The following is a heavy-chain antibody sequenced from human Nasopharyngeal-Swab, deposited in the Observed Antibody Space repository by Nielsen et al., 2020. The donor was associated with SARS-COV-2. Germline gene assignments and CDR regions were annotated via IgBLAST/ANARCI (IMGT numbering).Heavy chain of an antibody. CDR3: TTDPLGYCTNGVCYTTDY. Sequence: GEPLKISCAASGFTFSNAWMSWVRQAPGKGLEWVGRIKSKTDGGTTDYAAPVKGRFTISRDDSKNTLYLQMNSLKTEDTAVYYCTTDPLGYCTNGVCYTTDYWGQGTLVTVSS. V-gene: IGHV3-15*01. D-gene: IGHD2-8*01. J-gene: IGHJ4*02. CDR1: GFTFSNAW. CDR2: IKSKTDGGTT.